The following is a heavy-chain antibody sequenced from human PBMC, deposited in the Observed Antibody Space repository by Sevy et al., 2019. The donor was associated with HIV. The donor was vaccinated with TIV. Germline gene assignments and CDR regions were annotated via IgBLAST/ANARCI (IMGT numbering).Heavy chain of an antibody. J-gene: IGHJ6*02. D-gene: IGHD3-3*01. Sequence: GGSLRLSCAASGFTFSSYWMHWVRQAPGKGLVWVSRINSDGSSTSYADSMKGRFTISRDNAKNTLYLQMNSLRAEDTAVYYCARGRPHHQGDFWSGYYSLTPYYGMDVWGQGTTVTVSS. V-gene: IGHV3-74*01. CDR1: GFTFSSYW. CDR2: INSDGSST. CDR3: ARGRPHHQGDFWSGYYSLTPYYGMDV.